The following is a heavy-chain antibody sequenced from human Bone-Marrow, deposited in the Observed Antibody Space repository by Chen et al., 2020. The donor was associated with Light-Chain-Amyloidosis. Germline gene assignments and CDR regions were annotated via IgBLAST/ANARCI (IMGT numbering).Heavy chain of an antibody. J-gene: IGHJ3*01. CDR2: ISNGGGST. D-gene: IGHD4-4*01. CDR1: GFPSTTFA. V-gene: IGHV3-64D*06. Sequence: EFQLVESGGGLVQPGGPRSLSCPASGFPSTTFAMHWVRQAPGKGLEYVSGISNGGGSTYYADSVMGRFTISRDNSKDTLFLQMRSLRPEDTAVYYCVRDQDHYIPNHGAFHFWGQGTMVTVSS. CDR3: VRDQDHYIPNHGAFHF.